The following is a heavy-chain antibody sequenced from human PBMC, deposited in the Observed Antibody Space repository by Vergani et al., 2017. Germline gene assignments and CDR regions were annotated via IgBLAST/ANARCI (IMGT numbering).Heavy chain of an antibody. D-gene: IGHD3-10*01. CDR3: TTAWGLYYLHGEYFQY. CDR1: GFTFDTYT. V-gene: IGHV3-23*01. Sequence: EVQLLESGGGLVQPGGSRRLSCAGAGFTFDTYTMAYVRQAPGKGLEWVATISSDGGDIFYADSVKGHFTISRDNSKNTLFLQMNSLKDEDTAVYYCTTAWGLYYLHGEYFQYWGRGTLVSVSS. J-gene: IGHJ1*01. CDR2: ISSDGGDI.